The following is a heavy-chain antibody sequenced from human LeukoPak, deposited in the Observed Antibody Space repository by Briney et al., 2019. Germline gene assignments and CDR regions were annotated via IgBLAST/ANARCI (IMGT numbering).Heavy chain of an antibody. CDR1: GYTFTSYY. V-gene: IGHV1-18*04. J-gene: IGHJ4*02. D-gene: IGHD6-13*01. CDR2: ISAYNGNT. Sequence: GASVKVSCKASGYTFTSYYMHWVRQAPGQGLEWMGWISAYNGNTNYAQKLQGRVTMTTDTSTSTAYMELRSLRSDDTAVYYCALNGDSWYLGSYYLDYWGQGTLVTVSS. CDR3: ALNGDSWYLGSYYLDY.